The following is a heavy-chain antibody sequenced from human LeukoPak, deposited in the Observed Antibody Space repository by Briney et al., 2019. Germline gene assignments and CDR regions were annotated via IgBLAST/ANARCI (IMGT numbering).Heavy chain of an antibody. V-gene: IGHV3-30-3*01. D-gene: IGHD3-22*01. J-gene: IGHJ6*02. CDR2: ISYDGSNK. CDR3: ARDRDQWLEVYYYYGMDV. Sequence: VQPGRSLRLSCAASGFTFSSYAMHWVRQAPGKGLEWVAVISYDGSNKYYADSVKGRFTISRDNSKNTLYLQMNSLRAEDTAVYYCARDRDQWLEVYYYYGMDVWGQGTTVTVS. CDR1: GFTFSSYA.